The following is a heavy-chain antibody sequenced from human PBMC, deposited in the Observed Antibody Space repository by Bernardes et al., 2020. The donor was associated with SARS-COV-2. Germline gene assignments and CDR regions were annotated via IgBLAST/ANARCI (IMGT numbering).Heavy chain of an antibody. D-gene: IGHD5-12*01. J-gene: IGHJ1*01. V-gene: IGHV3-7*03. Sequence: GSLRLSCGASGFMFNRYWMSWVRQAPGKGLEWVANINQDESHKNYGDSVKGRFTISRDNDRNSVYLQMNSLRAEDTAMYYCARVGYNDYDLGDWGRGTLVTVPS. CDR3: ARVGYNDYDLGD. CDR1: GFMFNRYW. CDR2: INQDESHK.